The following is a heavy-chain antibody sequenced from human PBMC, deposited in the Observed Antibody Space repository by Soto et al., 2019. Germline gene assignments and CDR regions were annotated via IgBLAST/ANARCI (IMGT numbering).Heavy chain of an antibody. CDR1: GFTFSSYG. J-gene: IGHJ4*02. CDR3: AKDWGVRFLEWLVDY. CDR2: ISYDGSNK. D-gene: IGHD3-3*01. Sequence: GGSLRLSCAASGFTFSSYGMHWVRQAPGKGLEWVAVISYDGSNKYYADSVKGRFTISRDNSKNTLYLQMNSLRAEDTAVYYCAKDWGVRFLEWLVDYWGQGT. V-gene: IGHV3-30*18.